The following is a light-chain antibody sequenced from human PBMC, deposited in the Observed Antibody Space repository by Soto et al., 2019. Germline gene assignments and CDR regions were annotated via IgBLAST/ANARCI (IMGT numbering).Light chain of an antibody. CDR2: GAS. J-gene: IGKJ1*01. CDR1: QSVSSSF. Sequence: EIVLTQSPGTLSLSPGERATLSCRASQSVSSSFLAWYQQKVGQAPRLLIFGASYRATGIPARFSGSGSGTEFNLTISSLQSEDFAVYYCQQRSNWPWTFGQGTKVDIK. V-gene: IGKV3D-20*02. CDR3: QQRSNWPWT.